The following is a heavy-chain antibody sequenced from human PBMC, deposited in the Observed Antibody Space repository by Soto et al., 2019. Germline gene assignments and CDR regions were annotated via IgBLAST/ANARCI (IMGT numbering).Heavy chain of an antibody. CDR2: IDPSDSYT. CDR1: GYSFTSYW. V-gene: IGHV5-10-1*01. D-gene: IGHD5-12*01. Sequence: PGESVTISCKGSGYSFTSYWIIWVRQMPGKGLEWMGRIDPSDSYTNYSPSFQGHVTISADKSISTAYLQWSSLKASDTAMYYCARHPALEMATSPHYGMDVWGQGTTVTVSS. CDR3: ARHPALEMATSPHYGMDV. J-gene: IGHJ6*02.